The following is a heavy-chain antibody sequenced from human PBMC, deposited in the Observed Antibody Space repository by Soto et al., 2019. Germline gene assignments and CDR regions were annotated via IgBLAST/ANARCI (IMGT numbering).Heavy chain of an antibody. J-gene: IGHJ4*02. CDR3: AREQLQVVIPDY. V-gene: IGHV3-7*01. CDR2: IKQDGSEK. Sequence: EVQLVESGGGLVQPGGSLRLSCAASGFTFSSYWMNWVRQAPGKGLEWVANIKQDGSEKYYVDSVKGRFTISRDNTMNSLYLQMNSLRAEDTAVYYCAREQLQVVIPDYWGQGTLVTVYS. D-gene: IGHD6-13*01. CDR1: GFTFSSYW.